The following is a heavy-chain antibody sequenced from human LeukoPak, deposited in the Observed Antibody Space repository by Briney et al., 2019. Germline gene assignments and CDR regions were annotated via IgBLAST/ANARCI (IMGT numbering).Heavy chain of an antibody. CDR3: ARGEYSGSYYYFAY. Sequence: ASVKVSCKASGYTFTSYDTNWVRQAPGQGLDWMGWMNPNTANTGYAQKFQGRVTITRNTSISTSYMELNSLRSEDTAVYYCARGEYSGSYYYFAYWGQGTLVTVSS. V-gene: IGHV1-8*01. D-gene: IGHD1-26*01. CDR1: GYTFTSYD. CDR2: MNPNTANT. J-gene: IGHJ4*02.